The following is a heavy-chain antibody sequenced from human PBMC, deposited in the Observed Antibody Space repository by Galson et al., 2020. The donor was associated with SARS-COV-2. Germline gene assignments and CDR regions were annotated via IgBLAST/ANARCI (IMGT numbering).Heavy chain of an antibody. J-gene: IGHJ6*02. D-gene: IGHD3-10*01. V-gene: IGHV4-34*01. CDR1: GGSFRGYY. CDR2: INHRGSN. Sequence: SQTLSLTCAVPGGSFRGYYWSCIRQHPGEGPEWSGEINHRGSNNYNTWLKSRVNMSAATSKNQFPLKLSSVTSADTGVYYCAKRKELIWLGQLLLSNYSYGMVVWCQGTTVTVSS. CDR3: AKRKELIWLGQLLLSNYSYGMVV.